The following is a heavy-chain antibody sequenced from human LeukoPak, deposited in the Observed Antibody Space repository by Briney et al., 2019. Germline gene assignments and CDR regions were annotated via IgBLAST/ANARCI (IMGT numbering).Heavy chain of an antibody. CDR3: IRSHITFYPLLSYCAF. CDR2: LSVNGDIP. V-gene: IGHV3-23*01. J-gene: IGHJ4*02. CDR1: GFTFSDYA. Sequence: GGSLRLSCSPSGFTFSDYAMSCVRAAPGEGLECGSGLSVNGDIPYFAGSVRGQFTLARDHSRATLSLQLHSLRAEDTVIYYCIRSHITFYPLLSYCAFWGRGTEVTVSS. D-gene: IGHD3-10*01.